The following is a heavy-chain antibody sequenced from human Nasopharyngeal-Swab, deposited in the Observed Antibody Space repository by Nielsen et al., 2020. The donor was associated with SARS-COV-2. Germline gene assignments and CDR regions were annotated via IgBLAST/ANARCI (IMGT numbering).Heavy chain of an antibody. CDR2: ISWNSGSI. Sequence: SLRLSCAASGFTFDDYAMHWVRQAPGKGPEWVSGISWNSGSIGYADSVKGRFTISRDNAKNSLYLQMNSLRAEDTALYYCAKARISGYSFIPFDYWGQGTLVTVSS. CDR3: AKARISGYSFIPFDY. D-gene: IGHD5-18*01. CDR1: GFTFDDYA. V-gene: IGHV3-9*01. J-gene: IGHJ4*02.